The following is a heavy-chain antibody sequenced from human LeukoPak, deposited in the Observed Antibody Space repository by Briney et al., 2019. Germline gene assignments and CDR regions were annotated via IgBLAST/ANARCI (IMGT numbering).Heavy chain of an antibody. D-gene: IGHD6-13*01. CDR2: IYSDGGT. CDR1: GFTVCTNY. J-gene: IGHJ4*02. Sequence: GGSLRLSCAVSGFTVCTNYMTWFRQAPQKGLEWVSVIYSDGGTYYADSVKGRFTISRDNSKNTLYLQMNSLRAEDTAVYYCATGHYSNTLGGQGTLVTVSS. CDR3: ATGHYSNTL. V-gene: IGHV3-66*01.